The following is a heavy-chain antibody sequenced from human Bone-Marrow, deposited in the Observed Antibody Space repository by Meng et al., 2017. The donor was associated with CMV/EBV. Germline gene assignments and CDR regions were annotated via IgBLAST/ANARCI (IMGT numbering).Heavy chain of an antibody. J-gene: IGHJ3*02. V-gene: IGHV3-30*02. CDR1: GFTFSSHG. CDR3: GKEGIEGATSAFDI. D-gene: IGHD1-26*01. Sequence: GESLKISCAVSGFTFSSHGFHWVRQAPGKGLEWVAFIRHDGSNKYYADSVKGRFTFSRDNSKNTLYLQMNSLRAEDTAVYYCGKEGIEGATSAFDIWGQGTMVTVSS. CDR2: IRHDGSNK.